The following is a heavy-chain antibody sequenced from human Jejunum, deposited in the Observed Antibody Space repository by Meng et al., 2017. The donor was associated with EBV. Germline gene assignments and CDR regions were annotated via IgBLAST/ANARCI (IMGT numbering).Heavy chain of an antibody. CDR1: DFSLRGSA. V-gene: IGHV3-73*02. D-gene: IGHD1-1*01. CDR3: CWGQQLAGLWWFAT. CDR2: IEMKPNTYAT. Sequence: GSGGGLAQPVGSLKLAWATFDFSLRGSALNWVRQASGKGLEWIGHIEMKPNTYATTYAASVKGRFIISRDDSKDMTYLQMNSLKTEDTAVYYCCWGQQLAGLWWFATWGQGTLVTVSS. J-gene: IGHJ5*02.